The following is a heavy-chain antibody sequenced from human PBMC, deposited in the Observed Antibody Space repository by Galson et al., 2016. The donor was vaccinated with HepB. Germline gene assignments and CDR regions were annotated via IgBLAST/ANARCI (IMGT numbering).Heavy chain of an antibody. D-gene: IGHD4-17*01. Sequence: SLRLSCAASGFTFSNYWMSWVRQAPGKGLEWVAYILQDGSEKYYVDSVKGRFTISRDNARNSLYLQMSSLRAEDTAVYYCARDYGDYFTDYWGQGTLVTVSS. V-gene: IGHV3-7*01. CDR2: ILQDGSEK. J-gene: IGHJ4*02. CDR3: ARDYGDYFTDY. CDR1: GFTFSNYW.